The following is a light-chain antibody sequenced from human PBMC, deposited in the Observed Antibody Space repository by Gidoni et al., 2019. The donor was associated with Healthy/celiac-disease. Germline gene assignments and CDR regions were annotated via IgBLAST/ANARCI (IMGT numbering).Light chain of an antibody. Sequence: DIQMTQSPPTLSAFVGDRVTITCRASQSISSWLAWNQQKPGKAPKLLISKASTLESGVPSRFSGRGAGTEFALTISSLQPDDFATYYCKQYSSYSWTFGQGTKVEIK. J-gene: IGKJ1*01. V-gene: IGKV1-5*03. CDR1: QSISSW. CDR2: KAS. CDR3: KQYSSYSWT.